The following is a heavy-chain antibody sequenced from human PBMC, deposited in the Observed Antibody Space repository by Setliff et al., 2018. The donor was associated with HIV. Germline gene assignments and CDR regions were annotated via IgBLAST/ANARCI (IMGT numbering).Heavy chain of an antibody. CDR3: ARRIAPGWWGGNSGDAFDL. Sequence: PSETLSLTCTVSGGSININNYYWGWLRQPPGKGLEWIGSLYYSGSTYYNPSLKSRVTMSVDTSKNQFSLKLSSVTAADTAVYYCARRIAPGWWGGNSGDAFDLWGQGTMVTVSS. D-gene: IGHD2-21*02. J-gene: IGHJ3*01. CDR1: GGSININNYY. CDR2: LYYSGST. V-gene: IGHV4-39*01.